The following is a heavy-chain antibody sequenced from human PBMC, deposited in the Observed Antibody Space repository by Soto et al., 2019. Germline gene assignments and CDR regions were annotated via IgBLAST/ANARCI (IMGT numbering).Heavy chain of an antibody. CDR2: IIPIFGTA. V-gene: IGHV1-69*13. D-gene: IGHD2-2*01. CDR1: GGTFSSYA. Sequence: GASVKVSCKASGGTFSSYAISWVRQAPGQGLDWLGGIIPIFGTANYAQKFQGRVTITADESTSTAYMELSSLRSEDTAVYYCARDHCSSTSCYRNAFDIWGQGTMVTVSS. J-gene: IGHJ3*02. CDR3: ARDHCSSTSCYRNAFDI.